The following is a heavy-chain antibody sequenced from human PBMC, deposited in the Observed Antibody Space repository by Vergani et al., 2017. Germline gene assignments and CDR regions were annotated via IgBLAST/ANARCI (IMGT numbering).Heavy chain of an antibody. D-gene: IGHD6-13*01. CDR3: AEDFYSSSWYRRSYGMDV. Sequence: EVQLLESGGGLIQPGGSLRLSCAASRFTFSSYAMSWVRQAPGKGLEWVSVISGNGGSTYYADAVKGRFTVSRDNSKNTLYLQMNSLRAEDTAVYYCAEDFYSSSWYRRSYGMDVWGQGTTVTVSS. J-gene: IGHJ6*02. V-gene: IGHV3-23*01. CDR1: RFTFSSYA. CDR2: ISGNGGST.